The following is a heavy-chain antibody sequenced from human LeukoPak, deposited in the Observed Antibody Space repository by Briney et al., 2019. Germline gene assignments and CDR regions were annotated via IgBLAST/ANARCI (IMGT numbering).Heavy chain of an antibody. Sequence: GGSLRLSCAASGFTFRNYVIHWVRQAPGKGLEWVAVTSSDLNVKLYADSVKGRFTISRDNSRSTLYLQMNSLRPEDTAIYYCARDDPAAAADYWGQGTLVTVSS. V-gene: IGHV3-30-3*01. CDR3: ARDDPAAAADY. CDR1: GFTFRNYV. J-gene: IGHJ4*02. D-gene: IGHD6-13*01. CDR2: TSSDLNVK.